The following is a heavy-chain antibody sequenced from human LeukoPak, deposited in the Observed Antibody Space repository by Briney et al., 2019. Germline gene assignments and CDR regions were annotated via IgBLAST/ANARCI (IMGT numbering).Heavy chain of an antibody. CDR3: ARDPNCSSTSCYAATDY. CDR1: GGTFSSYA. Sequence: GSSVKVSCKASGGTFSSYAISWVRQAPGQGLEWMGGIIPIFGTANYAQKFQGRVTITADESTSTAYMELSSLRSEDTAVYYCARDPNCSSTSCYAATDYWGQGTLVTASS. V-gene: IGHV1-69*01. CDR2: IIPIFGTA. D-gene: IGHD2-2*01. J-gene: IGHJ4*02.